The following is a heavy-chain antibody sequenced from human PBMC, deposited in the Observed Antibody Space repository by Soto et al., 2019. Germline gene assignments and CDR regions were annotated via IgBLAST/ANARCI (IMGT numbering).Heavy chain of an antibody. V-gene: IGHV3-23*01. J-gene: IGHJ6*03. CDR3: AKDLRSYDVLTVFYYYYMDV. CDR1: KFTFTNYA. CDR2: ISGTGDST. D-gene: IGHD3-9*01. Sequence: EVQLLGSGGGLVQPGGSLRLSCAASKFTFTNYAMSWVRQAPGKGLEWVSGISGTGDSTYYADSVKGRFTISRDNSKNPLYLQMNSLRVEDTAVYYCAKDLRSYDVLTVFYYYYMDVWGKGPRSPSP.